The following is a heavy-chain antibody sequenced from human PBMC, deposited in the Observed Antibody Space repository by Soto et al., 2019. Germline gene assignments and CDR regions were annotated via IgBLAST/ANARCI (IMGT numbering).Heavy chain of an antibody. V-gene: IGHV4-30-4*02. J-gene: IGHJ1*01. D-gene: IGHD3-22*01. CDR2: IHSSGSI. CDR3: ARDLDGLHDDNSGPYPRPG. Sequence: SDTLSLTCTVSGGSISSDDYYWSWIRQAPGRGLEWIGYIHSSGSIYYNPSLKSRATMSIDTARNQFSLKVSSVTVADTAVYYCARDLDGLHDDNSGPYPRPGWGQGTLVT. CDR1: GGSISSDDYY.